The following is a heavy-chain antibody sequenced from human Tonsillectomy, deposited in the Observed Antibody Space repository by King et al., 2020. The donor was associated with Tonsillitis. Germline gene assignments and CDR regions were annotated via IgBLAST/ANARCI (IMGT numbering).Heavy chain of an antibody. D-gene: IGHD1-26*01. V-gene: IGHV4-39*01. J-gene: IGHJ4*02. CDR3: ARYVSGTFDY. CDR2: MYYGGTI. CDR1: GASISSSDHY. Sequence: QLQESGPGVVKPSETLSLTCTVSGASISSSDHYWAWIRQPPGKELEWIGYMYYGGTIFYNPSLKSRVTISGGTSVNRFPLKVGSVTAADTALYFCARYVSGTFDYWGQGALVTVSS.